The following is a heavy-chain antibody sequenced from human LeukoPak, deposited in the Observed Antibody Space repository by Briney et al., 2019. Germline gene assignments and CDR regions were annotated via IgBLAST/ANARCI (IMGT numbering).Heavy chain of an antibody. CDR3: ARDRPSTVTKFPGGFDP. Sequence: ASVKVSCKASGYTFTGYYTHWVRQAPGQGLEWMGRINPNSGGTNYAQKFQGRVTMTRDTSISTAYMELSRLRSDDTAVYYCARDRPSTVTKFPGGFDPWGQGTLVTVSS. CDR2: INPNSGGT. CDR1: GYTFTGYY. V-gene: IGHV1-2*06. D-gene: IGHD4-17*01. J-gene: IGHJ5*02.